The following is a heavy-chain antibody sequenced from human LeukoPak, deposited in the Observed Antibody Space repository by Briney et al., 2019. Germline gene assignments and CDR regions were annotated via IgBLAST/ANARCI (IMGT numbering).Heavy chain of an antibody. V-gene: IGHV1-8*03. CDR2: MNPNSGNT. D-gene: IGHD3-22*01. Sequence: ASVKVSCKASGGTFSSYAISWVRQAPGQGLEWMGWMNPNSGNTGYAQKFQGRVTITRNTSISTAYMELSSLRSEDTAVYYCTRVSAYYYDSTFDYWGQGTLVTVSS. J-gene: IGHJ4*02. CDR1: GGTFSSYA. CDR3: TRVSAYYYDSTFDY.